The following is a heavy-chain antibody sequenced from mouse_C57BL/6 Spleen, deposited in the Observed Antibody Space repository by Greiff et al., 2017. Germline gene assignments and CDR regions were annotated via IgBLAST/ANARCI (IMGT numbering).Heavy chain of an antibody. CDR3: ARGGTTVVATDFDY. D-gene: IGHD1-1*01. Sequence: EVQRVESGGDLVKPGGSLKLSCAASGFTFSSYGMSWVRQTPDKRLEWVATISSGGSYTYYPDSVKGRFTISRDNAKNTLYLQMSSLKSEDTAMYYCARGGTTVVATDFDYWGQGTTLTVSS. CDR1: GFTFSSYG. CDR2: ISSGGSYT. J-gene: IGHJ2*01. V-gene: IGHV5-6*01.